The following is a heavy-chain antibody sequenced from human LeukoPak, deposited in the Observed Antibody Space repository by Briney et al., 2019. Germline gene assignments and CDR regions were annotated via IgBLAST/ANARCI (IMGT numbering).Heavy chain of an antibody. V-gene: IGHV3-23*01. CDR1: GFTFSSYA. D-gene: IGHD3-16*02. CDR2: ISGSGGST. Sequence: GGSLRLSCAASGFTFSSYAMSWVRQAPGKGLEWVSGISGSGGSTYYADSVKGRFTISRDNSKNTLYLQMNSLRAEDTAVYYCAKDLRGNYRLYYFDFWGQGTLVTVSS. CDR3: AKDLRGNYRLYYFDF. J-gene: IGHJ4*02.